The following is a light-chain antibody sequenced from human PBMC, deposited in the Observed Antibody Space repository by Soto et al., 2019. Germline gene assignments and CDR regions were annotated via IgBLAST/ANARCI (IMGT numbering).Light chain of an antibody. V-gene: IGKV1-9*01. Sequence: DIQLTQSPSFLSASVGDRVTITCRASQGISSYLAWYQQKPGKAPKLLIYAASTLQSGVPSRFSGSGSGTEFTLTISSXQPEDFATYYCQQLNSYPRKFGQGTKVDIK. CDR2: AAS. J-gene: IGKJ1*01. CDR1: QGISSY. CDR3: QQLNSYPRK.